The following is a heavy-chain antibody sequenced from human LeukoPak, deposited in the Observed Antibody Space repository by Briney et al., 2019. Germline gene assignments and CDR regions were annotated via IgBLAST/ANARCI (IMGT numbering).Heavy chain of an antibody. CDR2: ISSSSSYI. V-gene: IGHV3-21*01. J-gene: IGHJ6*03. CDR1: GFTFSSYG. CDR3: ARAMGYCSSTSCYTIYYYYYYMDV. Sequence: GGSLRLSCAASGFTFSSYGMHWVRQAPGKGLEWVSSISSSSSYIYYADSVKGRFTISRDNAKNSLYLQMNSLRAEDTAVYYCARAMGYCSSTSCYTIYYYYYYMDVWAKGPRSPSP. D-gene: IGHD2-2*02.